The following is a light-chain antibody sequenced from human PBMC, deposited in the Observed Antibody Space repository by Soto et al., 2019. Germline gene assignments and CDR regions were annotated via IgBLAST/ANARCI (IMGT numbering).Light chain of an antibody. Sequence: IKVYKSPSTVSASVGDGVTITCRASQSISTWLAWYREKPVKAAKLLIYDASCWESGGPSRFIGSGSGTEYTITISSLQPDDFATYYCQQYNSYSRTFGQGTKVDI. V-gene: IGKV1-5*01. CDR3: QQYNSYSRT. CDR1: QSISTW. J-gene: IGKJ1*01. CDR2: DAS.